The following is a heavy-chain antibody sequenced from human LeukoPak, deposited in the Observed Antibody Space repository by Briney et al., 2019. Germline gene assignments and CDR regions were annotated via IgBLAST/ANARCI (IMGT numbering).Heavy chain of an antibody. V-gene: IGHV7-4-1*02. D-gene: IGHD6-19*01. Sequence: GASVRVSCKASGYTYTSYAMNQVRQATGQGLEWMGWINTNTGNPTYAQGFTGRFVFSLDTSVSTAYLQISSLKAEDTAVYYCARGSSSGWYDPWGQGTLVTVSS. CDR2: INTNTGNP. CDR3: ARGSSSGWYDP. J-gene: IGHJ5*02. CDR1: GYTYTSYA.